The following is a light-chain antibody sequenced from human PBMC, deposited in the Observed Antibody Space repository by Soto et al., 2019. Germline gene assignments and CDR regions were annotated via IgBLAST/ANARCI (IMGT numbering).Light chain of an antibody. V-gene: IGLV2-14*03. CDR3: SSYGASSTL. CDR2: DVS. CDR1: NSDIGVYNY. Sequence: QSALTQPASVSGSPGQSLTISCTGSNSDIGVYNYVSWYQQHPGKAPKLLIYDVSYRPSGISVRFSGSKSGNTASLTISGLHPEDEADYYCSSYGASSTLFGGGTKVTVL. J-gene: IGLJ2*01.